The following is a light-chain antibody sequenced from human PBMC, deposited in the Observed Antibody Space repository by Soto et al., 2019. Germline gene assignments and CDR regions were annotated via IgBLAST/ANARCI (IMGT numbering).Light chain of an antibody. V-gene: IGKV1-27*01. Sequence: DTQMTQSPSSLSASVGDRVTITCRASQGISNNLVWYQHKPGEAPKLLIYSASTLQSGVPSRFSGSGSGTDFTLTISSLQPEDVATYYCQQCSGAPPTFGQGTKVDIK. CDR1: QGISNN. CDR3: QQCSGAPPT. CDR2: SAS. J-gene: IGKJ1*01.